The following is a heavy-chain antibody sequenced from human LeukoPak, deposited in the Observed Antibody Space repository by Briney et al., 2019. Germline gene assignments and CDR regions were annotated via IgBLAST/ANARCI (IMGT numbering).Heavy chain of an antibody. V-gene: IGHV3-23*01. Sequence: GGSLRLSCAASGFTFSSYAMSWVRQAPGKGLEWVSAISGSGGSTYYADSVKGRFTISRDNSKNTLYLQMNSLRAEDTAVYYCAKDRDWNDVCLWKYFDYWGQGTLVTVSS. D-gene: IGHD1-1*01. CDR2: ISGSGGST. CDR3: AKDRDWNDVCLWKYFDY. CDR1: GFTFSSYA. J-gene: IGHJ4*02.